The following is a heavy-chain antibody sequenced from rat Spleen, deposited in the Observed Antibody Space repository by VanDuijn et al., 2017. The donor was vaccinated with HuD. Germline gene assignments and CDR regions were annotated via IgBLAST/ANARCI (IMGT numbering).Heavy chain of an antibody. J-gene: IGHJ2*01. V-gene: IGHV5-29*01. Sequence: EVQLVESGGGLVQPGRSLKLSCAASGFTFSDYGVAWVRQAPTKGLEWVATISSDGSSTYYRDSVKGRFTISRDNAKSTLYLQMNSLRSEDTATYYCARYDNYPGITPFDYWGQGVMVTVSS. CDR3: ARYDNYPGITPFDY. CDR2: ISSDGSST. CDR1: GFTFSDYG. D-gene: IGHD1-4*01.